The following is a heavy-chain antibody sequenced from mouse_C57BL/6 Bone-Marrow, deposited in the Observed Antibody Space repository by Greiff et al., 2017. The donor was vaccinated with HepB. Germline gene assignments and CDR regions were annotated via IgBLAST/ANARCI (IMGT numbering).Heavy chain of an antibody. CDR1: GFTFSDYG. CDR2: ISNLAYSI. Sequence: EVHLVESGGGLVQPGGSLKLSCAASGFTFSDYGMAWVRQAPRKGPEWVAFISNLAYSIYYADTVTGRFTISRENAKNTLYLEMSSLRSEDTAMYYWARHGRLRRVDYAMDYWGQGTSVTVSS. V-gene: IGHV5-15*01. D-gene: IGHD2-4*01. CDR3: ARHGRLRRVDYAMDY. J-gene: IGHJ4*01.